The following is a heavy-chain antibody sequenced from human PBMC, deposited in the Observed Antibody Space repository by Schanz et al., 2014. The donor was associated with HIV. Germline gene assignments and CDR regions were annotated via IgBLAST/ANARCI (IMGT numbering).Heavy chain of an antibody. Sequence: QVQLHQWGAGLLKPSETLSLTCAVYGGSFSAYYWSWIRQPPGKGLEWIGEINHRGITNYNPSLERRGPLSMDRSNNQFSLNLNSATAADTATYYCARGPGAGSGSYPLDYWGQGTLVTVSS. V-gene: IGHV4-34*01. J-gene: IGHJ4*02. CDR2: INHRGIT. CDR1: GGSFSAYY. CDR3: ARGPGAGSGSYPLDY. D-gene: IGHD3-10*01.